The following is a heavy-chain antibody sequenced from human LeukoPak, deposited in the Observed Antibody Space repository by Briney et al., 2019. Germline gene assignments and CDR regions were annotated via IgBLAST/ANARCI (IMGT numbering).Heavy chain of an antibody. Sequence: SETLSLTCTVSGGSISSYYWSWIRQPPGKGLEWIGSIYYSGSTYYNPSLKSRVTISVDTSKNQFSLKLSSVTAADTAVYYCARRGAIDNYYYYGMDVRGQGTTVTVSS. V-gene: IGHV4-59*05. CDR3: ARRGAIDNYYYYGMDV. CDR1: GGSISSYY. D-gene: IGHD1-26*01. J-gene: IGHJ6*02. CDR2: IYYSGST.